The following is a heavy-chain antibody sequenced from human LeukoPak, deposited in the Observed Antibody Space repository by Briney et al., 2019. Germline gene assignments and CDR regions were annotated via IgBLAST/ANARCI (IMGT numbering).Heavy chain of an antibody. J-gene: IGHJ4*02. V-gene: IGHV4-39*07. CDR2: IHYSGST. Sequence: PSETLSLTCTVSGGSISSSSYYWGWIRQPPGKGLEWIGSIHYSGSTYYNPSLKSRVTMSIDMSKKQFSLNLSSVTAADTAVYYCARFDRDGYRYYFDHWGQGILVTVSS. CDR3: ARFDRDGYRYYFDH. D-gene: IGHD5-24*01. CDR1: GGSISSSSYY.